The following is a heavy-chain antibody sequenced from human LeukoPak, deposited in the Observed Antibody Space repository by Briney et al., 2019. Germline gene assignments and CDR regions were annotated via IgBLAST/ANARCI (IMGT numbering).Heavy chain of an antibody. CDR2: INPNSGGT. J-gene: IGHJ4*02. D-gene: IGHD3-22*01. CDR1: GYTFTGYY. CDR3: ASRGSFDYDDY. V-gene: IGHV1-2*02. Sequence: ASVTVSCKASGYTFTGYYMHWVRQAPGQGLEWMGWINPNSGGTNYAQKLQGRVTMTRDTSISTAYMELSRLRSDDTAVYYCASRGSFDYDDYWGQGTLVTVSS.